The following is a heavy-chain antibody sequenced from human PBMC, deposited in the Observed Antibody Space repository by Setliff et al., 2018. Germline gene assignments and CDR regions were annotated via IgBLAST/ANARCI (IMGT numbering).Heavy chain of an antibody. CDR3: RFWSGYYKNDY. CDR2: INHSGST. V-gene: IGHV4-34*01. Sequence: SETLSLTCTVYGGSFSDYYWGWIRQPPGKGLEWIAEINHSGSTNYNPSLKSRVTISVDTSRNQFSLKLSSVTAVDTAVYCCRFWSGYYKNDYWGQGTLVTVSS. J-gene: IGHJ4*02. CDR1: GGSFSDYY. D-gene: IGHD3-3*01.